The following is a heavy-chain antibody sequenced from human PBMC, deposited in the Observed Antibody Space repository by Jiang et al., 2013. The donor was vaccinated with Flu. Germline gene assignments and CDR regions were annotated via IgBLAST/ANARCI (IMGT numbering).Heavy chain of an antibody. CDR2: ITRDGTTT. D-gene: IGHD3-22*01. J-gene: IGHJ4*02. CDR3: TRAFGSSYYYAFDY. CDR1: GFTFSSYW. Sequence: QLVESGGGLVQPGGSLRLSCAASGFTFSSYWMHWVRQVPGKGLVWVSRITRDGTTTTYADSVKGRFTISRDNAKNTLYLQMDSLRVDDTAVYYCTRAFGSSYYYAFDYWGQGTLVTVPS. V-gene: IGHV3-74*01.